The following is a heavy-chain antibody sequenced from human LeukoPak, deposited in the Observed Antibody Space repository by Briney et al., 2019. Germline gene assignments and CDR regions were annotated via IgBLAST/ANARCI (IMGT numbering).Heavy chain of an antibody. CDR2: IGGCSSSV. CDR3: AREAQEAFDI. CDR1: GLTFSSYS. Sequence: GGSLRLSCAASGLTFSSYSMKWVRQAPGKGLEWVSYIGGCSSSVYHAHSVKCQLSTSRDNDHRSLYQQTTSLVVKHTAFWYCAREAQEAFDIWGQGTMVTVSS. J-gene: IGHJ3*02. V-gene: IGHV3-21*01.